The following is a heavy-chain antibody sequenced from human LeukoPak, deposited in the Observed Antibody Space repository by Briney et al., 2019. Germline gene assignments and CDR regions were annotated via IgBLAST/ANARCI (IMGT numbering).Heavy chain of an antibody. D-gene: IGHD6-13*01. V-gene: IGHV4-4*07. CDR1: GDSISSNY. CDR2: IHPSGST. Sequence: PSETLSLTCTVSGDSISSNYWSWIRPPAGKGLEWIARIHPSGSTDYNPSLESRVTISVDTSKNQFSLKLTSVTAADTAVYYCARDRGGSSWYNWFDAWGQGTLVPVSS. CDR3: ARDRGGSSWYNWFDA. J-gene: IGHJ5*02.